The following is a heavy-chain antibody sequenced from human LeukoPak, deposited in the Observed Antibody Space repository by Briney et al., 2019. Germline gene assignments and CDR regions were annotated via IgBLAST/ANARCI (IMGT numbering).Heavy chain of an antibody. CDR3: APEQISIAARPPFDY. J-gene: IGHJ4*02. Sequence: ASVKVSCKASGGTFSSYAISWVRQAPGQGLEWMGRIIPILGIASYAQKFQGRVTITADKSTSTAYMELSSLRSEDTAVYYCAPEQISIAARPPFDYWGQGTLVTVSS. V-gene: IGHV1-69*04. D-gene: IGHD6-6*01. CDR2: IIPILGIA. CDR1: GGTFSSYA.